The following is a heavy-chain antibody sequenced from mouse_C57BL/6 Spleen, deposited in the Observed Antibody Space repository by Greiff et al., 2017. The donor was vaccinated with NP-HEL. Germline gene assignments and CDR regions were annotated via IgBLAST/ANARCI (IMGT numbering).Heavy chain of an antibody. CDR2: IDPSDSYT. CDR3: ARSTVVRFDY. J-gene: IGHJ2*01. Sequence: QVQLQQPGAELVKPGASVKLSCKASGYTFTSYWMQWVKQRPGQGLEWIGEIDPSDSYTNYNQKFKGKATLTVDTSSSTAYMQLSSLTSEDSAVYYCARSTVVRFDYWGQSTTLTVSS. D-gene: IGHD1-1*01. CDR1: GYTFTSYW. V-gene: IGHV1-50*01.